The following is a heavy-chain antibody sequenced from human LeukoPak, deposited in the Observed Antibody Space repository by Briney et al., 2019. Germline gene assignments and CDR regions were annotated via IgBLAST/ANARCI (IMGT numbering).Heavy chain of an antibody. CDR3: ARGRQQLVGVEDY. J-gene: IGHJ4*02. Sequence: GASVKVSCKASGYTFTSYDINWVRQATGQGLEWMGWMNPNSGNTGYAQKLQGRVTMTTDTSTSTAYMELRSLRSDDTAVYYCARGRQQLVGVEDYWGQGTLVTVSS. D-gene: IGHD6-13*01. V-gene: IGHV1-8*01. CDR2: MNPNSGNT. CDR1: GYTFTSYD.